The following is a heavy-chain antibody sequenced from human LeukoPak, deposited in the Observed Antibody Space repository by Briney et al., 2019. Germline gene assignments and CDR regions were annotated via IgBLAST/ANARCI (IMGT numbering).Heavy chain of an antibody. J-gene: IGHJ6*03. D-gene: IGHD2-8*01. CDR1: GYTFTGYY. V-gene: IGHV1-2*02. CDR2: INPNSGGT. CDR3: ARGVRYCTNGVCPVFGHYYYYMDV. Sequence: ASVKVSCKASGYTFTGYYMHWVRQAPGQGLEWMGWINPNSGGTNYAQKFQGRVTMTRDTSISTAYMELSRLRSDDTAVYYCARGVRYCTNGVCPVFGHYYYYMDVWGKGTTVTASS.